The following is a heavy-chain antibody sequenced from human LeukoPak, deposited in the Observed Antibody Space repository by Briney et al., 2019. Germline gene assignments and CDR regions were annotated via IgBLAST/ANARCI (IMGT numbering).Heavy chain of an antibody. J-gene: IGHJ3*02. CDR3: ARDPGTSRDI. CDR2: ISSSDSTI. D-gene: IGHD1-26*01. Sequence: PGGSLRLSCAASGFTFSSYEMHWVRQPPGKGLEWVSYISSSDSTIYYADSVKGRFTISRDNAKNSLYLQMNSLRAEDTAVYYCARDPGTSRDIWGQGTMVTVSS. V-gene: IGHV3-48*03. CDR1: GFTFSSYE.